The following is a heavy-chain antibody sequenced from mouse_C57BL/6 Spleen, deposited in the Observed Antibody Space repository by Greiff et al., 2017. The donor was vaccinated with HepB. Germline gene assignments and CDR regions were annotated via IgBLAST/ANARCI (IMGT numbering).Heavy chain of an antibody. Sequence: QVQLQQSGPGLVQPSQSLSITCTVSGFSLTSYGVHWVRQSPGQGLEWLGVIWSGGSTDYNAAFISRLSISKDNSNSQVFFKMNSLQADDTAIYYCARNWGYYGSSHWYFDVWGTGTTVTVSS. J-gene: IGHJ1*03. D-gene: IGHD1-1*01. CDR1: GFSLTSYG. V-gene: IGHV2-2*01. CDR2: IWSGGST. CDR3: ARNWGYYGSSHWYFDV.